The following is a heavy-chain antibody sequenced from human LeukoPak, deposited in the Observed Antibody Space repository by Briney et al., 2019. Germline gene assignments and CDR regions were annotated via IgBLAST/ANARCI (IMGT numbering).Heavy chain of an antibody. V-gene: IGHV6-1*01. CDR1: GDRVSSNSAA. CDR2: TYYRSTWYN. CDR3: VRDLDGFEY. J-gene: IGHJ4*02. Sequence: SQTLSLTCVISGDRVSSNSAAWNWIRQSPSRGLGWLGRTYYRSTWYNDYAESVESRIAITPDTSKNQFSLQLNSVTPEDAAVYYCVRDLDGFEYWGQGTLVTVSS.